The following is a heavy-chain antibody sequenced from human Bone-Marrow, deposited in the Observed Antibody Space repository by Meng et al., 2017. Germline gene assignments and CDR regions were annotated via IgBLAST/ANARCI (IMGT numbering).Heavy chain of an antibody. Sequence: LVKVSCKASGGTFSSYTISWVRQAPGQGLEWMGRIIPILGIANYAQKFQGRVTITADKSTSTAYMELSSLRSEDTAVYYCARESSVVVVVAAKDYYYGMDVWGQGTTVTVSS. CDR3: ARESSVVVVVAAKDYYYGMDV. CDR2: IIPILGIA. D-gene: IGHD2-15*01. CDR1: GGTFSSYT. J-gene: IGHJ6*02. V-gene: IGHV1-69*04.